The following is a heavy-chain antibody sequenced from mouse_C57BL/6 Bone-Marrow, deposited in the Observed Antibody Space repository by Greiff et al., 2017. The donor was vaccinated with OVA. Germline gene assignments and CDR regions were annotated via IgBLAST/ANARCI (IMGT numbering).Heavy chain of an antibody. CDR2: INPSNGGT. V-gene: IGHV1-53*01. CDR3: ARSYGNDEGAMDY. Sequence: VQLQQSGAELVRPGASVKLSCKASGYTFTSYWMHWVKQRPGQGLEWIGNINPSNGGTNYNEKFKSKATLTVDKSSSTAYMQLSSLTSEDSAVYYCARSYGNDEGAMDYWGQGTSVTVSS. D-gene: IGHD2-2*01. J-gene: IGHJ4*01. CDR1: GYTFTSYW.